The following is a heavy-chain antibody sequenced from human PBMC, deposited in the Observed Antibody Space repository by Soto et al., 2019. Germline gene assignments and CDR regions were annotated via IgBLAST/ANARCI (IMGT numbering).Heavy chain of an antibody. CDR3: ARAWVVVTAPDY. J-gene: IGHJ4*02. CDR1: GYTFTRCA. D-gene: IGHD2-21*02. V-gene: IGHV1-3*05. Sequence: QVQLVQSGAEEKKPGASVKVACKAYGYTFTRCAMHWVRQAHGQRLEWMGWINAGNGNTKYSQKFQGRVTITRDTSASTAYMELSSLRSEDTAVYYCARAWVVVTAPDYWGQGTLVTVSS. CDR2: INAGNGNT.